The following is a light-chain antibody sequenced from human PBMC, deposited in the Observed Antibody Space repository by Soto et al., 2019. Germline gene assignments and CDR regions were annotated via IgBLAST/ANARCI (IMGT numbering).Light chain of an antibody. CDR1: QSVSSN. CDR2: GAS. V-gene: IGKV3-15*01. CDR3: QQYNNWPLLT. Sequence: EIVMTQSPATLSVSPGERATLSCRASQSVSSNLAWYQQKPGQAPRLLIYGASTRATGIPARFSGSGSGTECTLTISSLQSEDFAVYYCQQYNNWPLLTFGGGTKGEIK. J-gene: IGKJ4*01.